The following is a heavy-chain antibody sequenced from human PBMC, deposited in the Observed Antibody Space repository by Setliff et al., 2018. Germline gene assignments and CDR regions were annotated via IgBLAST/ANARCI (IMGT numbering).Heavy chain of an antibody. CDR2: IYYGGST. D-gene: IGHD3-22*01. V-gene: IGHV4-59*01. J-gene: IGHJ4*02. Sequence: SETLSLTCNVSGDSISSTYHWGWIRQSPGKGLEWIGTIYYGGSTNYNPSLNSRVAISVDTSENQFSLRLNSVTAADTAVYYCARLWISYESNTYFYPKYFDFWGQGTLVTVSS. CDR3: ARLWISYESNTYFYPKYFDF. CDR1: GDSISSTYH.